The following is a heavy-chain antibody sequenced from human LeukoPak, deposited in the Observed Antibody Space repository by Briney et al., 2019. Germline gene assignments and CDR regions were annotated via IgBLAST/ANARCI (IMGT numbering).Heavy chain of an antibody. CDR2: IYHSGNT. CDR3: ARDVDSSGWAFDY. V-gene: IGHV4-38-2*02. D-gene: IGHD6-19*01. CDR1: GYSISSGYY. Sequence: SETLSLTCNVSGYSISSGYYWGWIRQPPGKGLEWIGSIYHSGNTYYNPSLKSRVTISVDTFKNQFSLQLTSVTAADTAVYYCARDVDSSGWAFDYWGQGTLVTVSS. J-gene: IGHJ4*02.